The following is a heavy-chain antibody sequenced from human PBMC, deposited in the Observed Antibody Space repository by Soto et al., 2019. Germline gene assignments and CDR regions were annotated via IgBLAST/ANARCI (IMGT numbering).Heavy chain of an antibody. V-gene: IGHV1-18*01. J-gene: IGHJ6*02. D-gene: IGHD3-3*01. Sequence: ASVKVSCKASGYTFTSYGISWVRQAPGQGLEWMGWISAYNGNTNYAQKLQGRVTMTTDTSTSTAYMELRSLRSDDTAVYYCARDPDYDFWSGYYEYYGMDVWGQGTTVTVSS. CDR2: ISAYNGNT. CDR1: GYTFTSYG. CDR3: ARDPDYDFWSGYYEYYGMDV.